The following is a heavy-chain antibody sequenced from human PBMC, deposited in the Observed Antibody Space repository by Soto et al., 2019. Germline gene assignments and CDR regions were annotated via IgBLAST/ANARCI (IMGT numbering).Heavy chain of an antibody. V-gene: IGHV4-31*03. D-gene: IGHD3-10*01. CDR3: ARVPGYYGSGSYDSDYYYYYGMDV. CDR2: IYYSGST. Sequence: KPSETLSLTCTVSGGSISSGGYYWSWIRQHPGKGLEWIGYIYYSGSTYYNPSLKSRVTISVDTSKNQFSLKLSSVTAADTAVYYCARVPGYYGSGSYDSDYYYYYGMDVWGQGTTVTVSS. J-gene: IGHJ6*02. CDR1: GGSISSGGYY.